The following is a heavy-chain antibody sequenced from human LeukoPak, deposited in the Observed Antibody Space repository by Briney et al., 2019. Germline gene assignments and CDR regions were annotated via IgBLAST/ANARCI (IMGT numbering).Heavy chain of an antibody. Sequence: GGSLRLSCAASGFSFSYHGMNWVRQAPGKGLEWVSGVSPPGGGTYYADSVKGRFTISRDNSKNTLYLQMNSLRAEDTAVYYCAKGGVGGDAFDIWGQGTMVTVSS. CDR1: GFSFSYHG. J-gene: IGHJ3*02. CDR2: VSPPGGGT. D-gene: IGHD3-16*01. CDR3: AKGGVGGDAFDI. V-gene: IGHV3-23*01.